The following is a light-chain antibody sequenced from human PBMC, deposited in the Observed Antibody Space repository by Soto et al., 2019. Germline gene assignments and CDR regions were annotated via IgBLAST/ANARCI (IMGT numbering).Light chain of an antibody. V-gene: IGLV1-47*01. CDR1: SSNIGSNY. J-gene: IGLJ2*01. Sequence: QSVLTQPPSASGTPGQRVTISCSGSSSNIGSNYVYWYQQLPGTAPKLLIYRNNQRPSGVPDRFSGSKSGTSASLAISGLPSEDEADYYCAAWDDSLSGLYVVFGGGTKLTVL. CDR2: RNN. CDR3: AAWDDSLSGLYVV.